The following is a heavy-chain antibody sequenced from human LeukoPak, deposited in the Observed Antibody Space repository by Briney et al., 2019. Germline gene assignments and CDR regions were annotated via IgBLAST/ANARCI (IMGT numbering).Heavy chain of an antibody. V-gene: IGHV4-59*01. D-gene: IGHD1-26*01. Sequence: PSGTLSLSCTVSAVSFSSYYRGWIRQPPGKGLEWVGYIYYSGSTNYNPYLQSRVTISVDTSKNQFSLKLSSVTAADTAVYYCARERDSDYYYMDVWRKATTVTVSS. CDR1: AVSFSSYY. CDR2: IYYSGST. CDR3: ARERDSDYYYMDV. J-gene: IGHJ6*03.